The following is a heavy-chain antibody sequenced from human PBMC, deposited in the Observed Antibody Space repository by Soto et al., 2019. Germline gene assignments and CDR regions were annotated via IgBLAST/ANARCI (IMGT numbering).Heavy chain of an antibody. V-gene: IGHV6-1*01. CDR2: TYYRSKWYN. Sequence: AASYHKKKNPSRGLEWLGRTYYRSKWYNDYAVSVRGRITINPDTSKNQFSLQLNSVTPDDTAVYYCEGDTGYELEALDFLGHGTAVPVSS. CDR3: EGDTGYELEALDF. J-gene: IGHJ3*01. D-gene: IGHD5-18*01. CDR1: AA.